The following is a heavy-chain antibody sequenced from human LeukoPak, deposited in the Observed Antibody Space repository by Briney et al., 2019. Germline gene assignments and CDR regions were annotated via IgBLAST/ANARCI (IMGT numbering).Heavy chain of an antibody. V-gene: IGHV1-18*04. CDR2: ISAYNGNT. J-gene: IGHJ6*03. D-gene: IGHD4-17*01. CDR1: GYTFTGYY. CDR3: ASKRTVTQKNPDYYYYYMDV. Sequence: ASVKVSCKASGYTFTGYYMHWVRQAPGQGLDWMGWISAYNGNTHYAQKLQGRVTMTTDTSTSTAYMELRSLRSDDTAVYYCASKRTVTQKNPDYYYYYMDVWGKGTTVTVSS.